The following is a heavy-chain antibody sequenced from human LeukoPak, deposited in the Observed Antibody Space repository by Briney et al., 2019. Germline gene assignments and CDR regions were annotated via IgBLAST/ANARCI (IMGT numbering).Heavy chain of an antibody. CDR2: ISSNGGST. Sequence: GGSLRLSCAASGFTFSSYAMNWVRQAPGKGLEYVSAISSNGGSTYYANSVKGRFTISRDNSKNTLYLQMGSLRAEDMAVYYCARDRERYFDWLVDYWGQGTLVTVSS. J-gene: IGHJ4*02. CDR1: GFTFSSYA. D-gene: IGHD3-9*01. V-gene: IGHV3-64*01. CDR3: ARDRERYFDWLVDY.